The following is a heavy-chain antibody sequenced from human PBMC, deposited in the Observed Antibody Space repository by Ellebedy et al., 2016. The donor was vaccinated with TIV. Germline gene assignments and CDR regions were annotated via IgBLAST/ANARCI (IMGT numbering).Heavy chain of an antibody. V-gene: IGHV3-21*01. J-gene: IGHJ4*02. CDR2: ISTITNY. Sequence: GESLKISCAASGFTFSTYSLNWVRQAPGKGLEWVSSISTITNYAYSVSGRFTISRDNAKNSLYLQMNSPRAEDTAVYYCSRGGGCGGGTCYYPDFWGQGTLVTVSS. D-gene: IGHD2-15*01. CDR1: GFTFSTYS. CDR3: SRGGGCGGGTCYYPDF.